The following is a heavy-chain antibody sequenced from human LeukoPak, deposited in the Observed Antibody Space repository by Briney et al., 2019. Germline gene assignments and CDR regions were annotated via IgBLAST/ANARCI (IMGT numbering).Heavy chain of an antibody. J-gene: IGHJ6*03. CDR1: GFTFSSYG. D-gene: IGHD6-13*01. CDR3: AKVGSSWSYYYYMDV. CDR2: ISGSGGST. V-gene: IGHV3-23*01. Sequence: GGTLRLSCAASGFTFSSYGMSWVRQAPGKGLEWVSAISGSGGSTYYADSVKGRFTISRDNSKNTLYLQMNSLRAEDTAVYYCAKVGSSWSYYYYMDVWGKGTTVTISS.